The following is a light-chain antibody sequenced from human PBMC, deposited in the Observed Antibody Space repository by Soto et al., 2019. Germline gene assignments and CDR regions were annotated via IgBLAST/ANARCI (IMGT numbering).Light chain of an antibody. V-gene: IGKV3-20*01. CDR1: QSVSNSY. J-gene: IGKJ4*01. CDR3: QQFSSYPLT. CDR2: GAS. Sequence: EIVLTQSPGTLSLSPGERATLSCRASQSVSNSYLAWYQQKPGQAPRLLMYGASNRATGIPDRFSGSGSETDFTLTISRLEPEDFAVYYCQQFSSYPLTFGGGTKVEIK.